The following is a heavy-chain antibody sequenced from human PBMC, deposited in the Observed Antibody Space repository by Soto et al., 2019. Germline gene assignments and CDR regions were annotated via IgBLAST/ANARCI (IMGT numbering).Heavy chain of an antibody. D-gene: IGHD3-22*01. J-gene: IGHJ4*02. CDR3: AKVDYGDYPPSTMIVVDIDY. CDR2: ISGSGGST. V-gene: IGHV3-23*01. CDR1: GFTFSSYA. Sequence: PGGSLRLSCAASGFTFSSYAMSWVRQAPGKGLEWVSAISGSGGSTYYADSVKGRFTISRDNSKNTLYLQMNSLRAEDTAVYYCAKVDYGDYPPSTMIVVDIDYWGQGTLVTVSS.